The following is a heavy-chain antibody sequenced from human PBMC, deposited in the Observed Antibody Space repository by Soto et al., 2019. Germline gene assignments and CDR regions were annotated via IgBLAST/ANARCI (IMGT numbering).Heavy chain of an antibody. D-gene: IGHD5-12*01. CDR3: AVPDIVAAIGGALDC. J-gene: IGHJ4*02. CDR1: GFTFSNYG. CDR2: IWNDGSSR. Sequence: QVQLVESGGGVVQPGRSLRLSCEASGFTFSNYGMHWVRQAPGKGLEWVAVIWNDGSSRYYAASVKGRFTISRDNAKTTLFLHMNNLTAEDTAGYYCAVPDIVAAIGGALDCWGQGTLVTVSS. V-gene: IGHV3-33*03.